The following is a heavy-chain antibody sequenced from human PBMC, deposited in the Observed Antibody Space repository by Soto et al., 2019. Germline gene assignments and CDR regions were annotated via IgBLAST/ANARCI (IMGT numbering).Heavy chain of an antibody. CDR3: TTLSLYCSGGSCYSEDY. D-gene: IGHD2-15*01. CDR2: IKSKTDGGTT. V-gene: IGHV3-15*07. J-gene: IGHJ4*02. CDR1: GLTFSNAW. Sequence: EVQLVESGGGLVKPGGSLRLSCAASGLTFSNAWMNWVRQAPGKGLEWVGRIKSKTDGGTTDYAAPVKGRFTISRDDSKNTLYLQMNSLKTEDTAVYYCTTLSLYCSGGSCYSEDYWGQGTLVTVSS.